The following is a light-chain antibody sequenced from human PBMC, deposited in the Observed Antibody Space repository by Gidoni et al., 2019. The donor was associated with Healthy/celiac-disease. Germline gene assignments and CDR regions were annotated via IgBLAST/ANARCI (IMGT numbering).Light chain of an antibody. V-gene: IGLV1-44*01. CDR3: AAWDDSLL. J-gene: IGLJ2*01. CDR2: SNN. CDR1: SSNIGSNT. Sequence: QSVLTQPPSASGTPGQRFTIPCSGISSNIGSNTVNWYQQLPGTAPKLLIYSNNQRPPGVPDRFAGSKSGTSASLAISGLQSEDEADYYCAAWDDSLLFGGGTKLTVL.